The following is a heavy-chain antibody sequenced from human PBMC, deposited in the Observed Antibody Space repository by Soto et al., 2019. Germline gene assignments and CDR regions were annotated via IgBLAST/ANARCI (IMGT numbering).Heavy chain of an antibody. Sequence: LGESLKISCKGSGYSFTSYWISWVRQMPGKGLEWMGRIDPSDSYTNYSPSFQGHVTISADKSISTAYLQWSSLKASDTAMYYCARPGIAAAGTYYGMDVWGQGTTVTVSS. CDR3: ARPGIAAAGTYYGMDV. V-gene: IGHV5-10-1*01. CDR1: GYSFTSYW. CDR2: IDPSDSYT. D-gene: IGHD6-13*01. J-gene: IGHJ6*02.